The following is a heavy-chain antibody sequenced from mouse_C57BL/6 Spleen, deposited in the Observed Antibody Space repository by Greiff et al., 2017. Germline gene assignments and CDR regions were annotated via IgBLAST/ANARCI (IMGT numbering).Heavy chain of an antibody. CDR3: ARSRGFDY. V-gene: IGHV1-50*01. J-gene: IGHJ2*01. CDR1: GYTFTSYW. Sequence: QVQLQQPGAELVKPGASVKLSCKASGYTFTSYWMQWVKQRPGQSLEWIGEIDPSDSYTNYNQKFKGKATLTVDTSSSTAYMQLSSLTSEDSAVYYCARSRGFDYWGQGTTLTVSS. CDR2: IDPSDSYT.